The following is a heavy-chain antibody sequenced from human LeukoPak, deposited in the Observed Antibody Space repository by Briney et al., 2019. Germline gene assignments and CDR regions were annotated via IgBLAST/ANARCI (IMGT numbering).Heavy chain of an antibody. Sequence: NPSETLPLTCTVSGYSISSGYYWSWIRQPPGKGLEWVGYIYYSGSTNYNPSLKSRVTISVDTSKNQFSLKLSSVTAADTAVYYCAREGTSSIAVAGTNFDYWGQGTLVTVSS. CDR2: IYYSGST. CDR1: GYSISSGYY. CDR3: AREGTSSIAVAGTNFDY. V-gene: IGHV4-61*01. J-gene: IGHJ4*02. D-gene: IGHD6-19*01.